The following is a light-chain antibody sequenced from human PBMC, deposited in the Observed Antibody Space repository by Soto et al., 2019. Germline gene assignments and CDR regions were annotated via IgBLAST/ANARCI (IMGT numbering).Light chain of an antibody. CDR2: SNN. CDR1: SSNIGSNT. CDR3: AAWDDSLNGLV. V-gene: IGLV1-44*01. J-gene: IGLJ6*01. Sequence: QSVLTQPPSASGTPGQRGTISCSGSSSNIGSNTVNWYQQLPGTAPKLLIYSNNQRPSGVPDRFSGSKSGTSASLAISGLQSEDEADYYCAAWDDSLNGLVFGSGTQLTVL.